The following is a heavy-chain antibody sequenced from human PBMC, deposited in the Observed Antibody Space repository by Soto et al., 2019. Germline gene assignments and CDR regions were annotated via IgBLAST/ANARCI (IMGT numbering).Heavy chain of an antibody. CDR1: GFTFSSYG. Sequence: QVQLVESGGGVVQPGRSLRLSCAASGFTFSSYGMHWVRQAPGKGLEWVAVIWYDGSNKYYADSVKGRFTISRDNSKNTLYLQMNSLRAEDTAVYYCARGTLRRHITPEYFQHWGQGTLVTVSS. CDR2: IWYDGSNK. J-gene: IGHJ1*01. V-gene: IGHV3-33*01. D-gene: IGHD4-17*01. CDR3: ARGTLRRHITPEYFQH.